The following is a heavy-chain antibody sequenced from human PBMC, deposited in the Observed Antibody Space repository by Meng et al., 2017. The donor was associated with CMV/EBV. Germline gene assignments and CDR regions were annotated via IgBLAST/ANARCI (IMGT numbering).Heavy chain of an antibody. Sequence: SVKVSCKASGVTFSSCTLSWVRQAPGQGLEWMGGITPIFGVAQYAQNFQGRVTITADEYTNTAYIDVSSLRSEDTAVYYCATGATTSRFRVDYWGQGNLVTVSS. CDR3: ATGATTSRFRVDY. J-gene: IGHJ4*02. D-gene: IGHD2-2*01. CDR2: ITPIFGVA. CDR1: GVTFSSCT. V-gene: IGHV1-69*13.